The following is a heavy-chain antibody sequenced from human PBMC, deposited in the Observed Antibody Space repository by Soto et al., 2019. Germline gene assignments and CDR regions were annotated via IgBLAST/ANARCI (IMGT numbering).Heavy chain of an antibody. CDR2: ISSSGSTI. J-gene: IGHJ6*02. D-gene: IGHD3-22*01. Sequence: GSLRLSCAASGFTFSSYEMNWVRQAPGKGLEWVSYISSSGSTIYYADSVKGRFTISRDNAKNSLYLQMNSLRAEDTAVYYCARDQEDYYDSSGPRDYYGMDVWGQGTTVTVSS. CDR3: ARDQEDYYDSSGPRDYYGMDV. CDR1: GFTFSSYE. V-gene: IGHV3-48*03.